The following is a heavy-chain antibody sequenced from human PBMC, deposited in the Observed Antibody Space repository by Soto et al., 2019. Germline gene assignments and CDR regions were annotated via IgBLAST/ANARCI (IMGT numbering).Heavy chain of an antibody. J-gene: IGHJ1*01. D-gene: IGHD6-13*01. CDR3: AKDRIAGASPLSAEYFQH. CDR2: ISGSGGST. CDR1: GFTFSSYA. Sequence: EVQLLESGGGLVQPGGSLRLSCAASGFTFSSYAMSWVRQAPGKGLEWVSAISGSGGSTYYADSVEGRFTISRDNSKKTLYLQMNRQIDEDTAVYYGAKDRIAGASPLSAEYFQHWGQGTLVTVSS. V-gene: IGHV3-23*01.